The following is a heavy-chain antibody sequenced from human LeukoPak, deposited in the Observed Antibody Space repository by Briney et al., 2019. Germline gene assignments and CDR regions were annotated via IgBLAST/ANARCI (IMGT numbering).Heavy chain of an antibody. Sequence: PSETLSLTCTVSGGSISSYYWGWIRQPAGKGLEWIGRIYTSGNTNYNPSLKSRVTISVDTSKNQFSLKLSSVTAADTAVYYCARGSSGWVSDYWGQGTLVTVSS. CDR2: IYTSGNT. CDR3: ARGSSGWVSDY. J-gene: IGHJ4*02. D-gene: IGHD6-19*01. V-gene: IGHV4-4*07. CDR1: GGSISSYY.